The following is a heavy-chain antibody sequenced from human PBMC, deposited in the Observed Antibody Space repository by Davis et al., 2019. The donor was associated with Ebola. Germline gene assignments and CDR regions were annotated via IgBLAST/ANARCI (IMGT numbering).Heavy chain of an antibody. J-gene: IGHJ4*02. CDR3: TAYESTFRNY. Sequence: LKISCAASGFTFGDYAMHWVRQAPGKGLEWVSLISWDGRSTASADSVRDRFSISRDNSRTFLYLQMNGLRAEDTALYDCTAYESTFRNYWGQGTLVTVSS. CDR2: ISWDGRST. CDR1: GFTFGDYA. D-gene: IGHD3-22*01. V-gene: IGHV3-43D*03.